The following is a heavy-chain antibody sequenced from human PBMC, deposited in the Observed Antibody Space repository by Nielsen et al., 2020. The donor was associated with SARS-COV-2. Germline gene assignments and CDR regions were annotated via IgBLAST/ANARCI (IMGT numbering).Heavy chain of an antibody. CDR2: INPSGGST. Sequence: WVRQAPGQGLEWMGIINPSGGSTSYAQKFQGRVTMTRDTSISTAYMELSRLRSDDTAVYYCAVPYCSSTSCYESGEFGYWGQGTLVTVSS. J-gene: IGHJ4*02. V-gene: IGHV1-46*01. D-gene: IGHD2-2*01. CDR3: AVPYCSSTSCYESGEFGY.